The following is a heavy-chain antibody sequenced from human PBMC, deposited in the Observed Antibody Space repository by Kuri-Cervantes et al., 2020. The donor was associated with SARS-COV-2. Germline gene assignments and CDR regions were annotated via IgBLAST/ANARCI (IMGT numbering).Heavy chain of an antibody. J-gene: IGHJ4*03. V-gene: IGHV3-11*03. D-gene: IGHD3-10*02. CDR1: GFTFSDYY. Sequence: GGSLRLSCAASGFTFSDYYMSWIRQAPGKGLEWISDITDEGADTYFADSVKGRFTISRDNSKYSLTLQMSSLRAEDTAIYYCVKCSAASHPCYLDYWGQGTLVTVSS. CDR3: VKCSAASHPCYLDY. CDR2: ITDEGADT.